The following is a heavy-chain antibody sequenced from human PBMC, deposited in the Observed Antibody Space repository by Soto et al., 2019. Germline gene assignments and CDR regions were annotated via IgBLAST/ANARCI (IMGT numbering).Heavy chain of an antibody. D-gene: IGHD3-3*01. J-gene: IGHJ4*02. Sequence: SETLSLTCTVSGGSISSYYWSWIRQPPGKGLEWIGYIYYSGSTNYNPSLKSRVTISVDTSKNQFSLKLSSVTAADTAVYYCARGVYRGYYDFWSGYYRYYFDYWGQGTLVTVSS. CDR1: GGSISSYY. CDR3: ARGVYRGYYDFWSGYYRYYFDY. CDR2: IYYSGST. V-gene: IGHV4-59*01.